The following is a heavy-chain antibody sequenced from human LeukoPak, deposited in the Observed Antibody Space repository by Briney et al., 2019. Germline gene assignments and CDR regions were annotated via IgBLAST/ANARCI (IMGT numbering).Heavy chain of an antibody. CDR1: GFTFTSYW. CDR2: INPDGSQT. V-gene: IGHV3-7*01. Sequence: GGSLRLSCAASGFTFTSYWMNWVRQAPGKGLEWVALINPDGSQTNYVDSVKGRFTISRDNAENSLYLQMNSLRAEDTAVYYCARDLGYGALDPWGQGTLVAVSS. CDR3: ARDLGYGALDP. D-gene: IGHD4-17*01. J-gene: IGHJ5*02.